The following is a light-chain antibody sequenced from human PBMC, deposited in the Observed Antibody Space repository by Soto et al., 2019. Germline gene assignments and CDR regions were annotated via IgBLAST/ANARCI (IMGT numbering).Light chain of an antibody. J-gene: IGKJ5*01. V-gene: IGKV3-11*01. CDR1: QSVSSY. CDR2: DAS. Sequence: LPPGGRATPSFRVSQSVSSYLAWYQQKPGQAPRLLIYDASNRATDIPARFSGSGSGTDFTLTISSLEPEDFAVYYCQQRSNWPQVTFGQGTRLEI. CDR3: QQRSNWPQVT.